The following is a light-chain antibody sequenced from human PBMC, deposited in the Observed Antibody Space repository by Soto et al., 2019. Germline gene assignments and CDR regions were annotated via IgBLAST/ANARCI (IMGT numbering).Light chain of an antibody. CDR2: SNN. Sequence: QSVLTQPPSASGTPGQRVTISCSGSSSNIGSNTVNWYQQLPGTAPKLLIYSNNQRPPGVPDRFSGSKSGTSASLAISGLQSEDEADYYCAAWDDSLNGREVVFGGGTKLTVL. V-gene: IGLV1-44*01. CDR1: SSNIGSNT. CDR3: AAWDDSLNGREVV. J-gene: IGLJ2*01.